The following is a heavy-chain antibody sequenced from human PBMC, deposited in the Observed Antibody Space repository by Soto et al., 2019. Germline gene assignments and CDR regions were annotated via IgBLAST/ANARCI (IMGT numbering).Heavy chain of an antibody. CDR2: ISYDGSNK. CDR3: ARDADSSGWSWFDP. V-gene: IGHV3-30-3*01. J-gene: IGHJ5*02. Sequence: QVQLVESGGGVVQPGRSLRLSCAASGFTFSSYAMHWVRQAPGKGLEWVAVISYDGSNKYYADSVKGRFTISRDNXXNKLYLQMNSLRAEDTAVYYGARDADSSGWSWFDPWGQGTLVTVSS. D-gene: IGHD6-19*01. CDR1: GFTFSSYA.